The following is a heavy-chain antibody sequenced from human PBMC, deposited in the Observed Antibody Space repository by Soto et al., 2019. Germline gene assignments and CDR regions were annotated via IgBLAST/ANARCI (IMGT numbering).Heavy chain of an antibody. CDR3: ARHPHYYDGSGSSYYYYYYGMDV. D-gene: IGHD3-10*01. CDR2: IYYSGST. CDR1: GGSISSYY. V-gene: IGHV4-59*08. Sequence: QVQLQESGPGLVKPSETLSLTCTVSGGSISSYYWSWIRQPPGKGLEWIGYIYYSGSTNYNPSLKRRVTIPVDTSKNQFSLKLSSVTTADTAVAYCARHPHYYDGSGSSYYYYYYGMDVWGQGTTVTVSS. J-gene: IGHJ6*02.